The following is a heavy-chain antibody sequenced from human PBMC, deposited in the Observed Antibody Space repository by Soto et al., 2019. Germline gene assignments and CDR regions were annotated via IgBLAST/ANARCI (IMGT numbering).Heavy chain of an antibody. CDR2: ISSSSSTI. CDR1: GFTFSSYS. V-gene: IGHV3-48*02. Sequence: EVQLVESGGGLVQPGGSLRLSCAASGFTFSSYSMNWVRQAPGKGLEWVSYISSSSSTIYYADSVKGRFTISRDNAKNSLYLKMNRLRDEDTAVYYCAREVVAVAGTFDYWGQGTLVTVSS. CDR3: AREVVAVAGTFDY. J-gene: IGHJ4*02. D-gene: IGHD6-19*01.